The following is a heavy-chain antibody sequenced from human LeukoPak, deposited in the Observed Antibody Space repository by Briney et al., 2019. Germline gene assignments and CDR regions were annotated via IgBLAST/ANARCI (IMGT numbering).Heavy chain of an antibody. J-gene: IGHJ4*02. V-gene: IGHV1-46*01. CDR1: GFTFTNYY. CDR3: AKAVYYDSSGYYYFDY. Sequence: ASVKVSCKASGFTFTNYYFHWVRQAPGQGLEWMGIINPSGGASSSAQKFQGRVIMTRDTSTSTVYMELSSLRSEDTAVYYCAKAVYYDSSGYYYFDYWGQGTLVTVSS. D-gene: IGHD3-22*01. CDR2: INPSGGAS.